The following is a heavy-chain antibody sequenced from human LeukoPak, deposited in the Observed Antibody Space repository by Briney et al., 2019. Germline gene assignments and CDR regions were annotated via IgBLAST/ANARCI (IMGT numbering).Heavy chain of an antibody. D-gene: IGHD3-22*01. CDR1: GGSISSYY. CDR3: ATQGYFDSSGYYYFAVDY. CDR2: IHYSGST. V-gene: IGHV4-59*08. Sequence: SWTLSLTCTVSGGSISSYYWSWIRQPPGKGLEWIGYIHYSGSTNYNPSLKSRVTISVDTSKNQFSLKLSSVTAADTAVYYCATQGYFDSSGYYYFAVDYWGQGTLVTVSS. J-gene: IGHJ4*02.